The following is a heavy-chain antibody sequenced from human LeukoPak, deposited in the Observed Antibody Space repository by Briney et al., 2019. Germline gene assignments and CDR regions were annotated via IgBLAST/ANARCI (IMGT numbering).Heavy chain of an antibody. V-gene: IGHV1-2*02. CDR1: GYSFTDYY. D-gene: IGHD1-26*01. CDR2: INPNSGGT. Sequence: GASVKVSCKASGYSFTDYYMHWVRQAPGQGLEWMGWINPNSGGTSYAQKFQGRVTMTRDTSISTAYVELSGLRSEDTAVYYCARGIRNELYSDFWGQGTLITVSS. J-gene: IGHJ4*02. CDR3: ARGIRNELYSDF.